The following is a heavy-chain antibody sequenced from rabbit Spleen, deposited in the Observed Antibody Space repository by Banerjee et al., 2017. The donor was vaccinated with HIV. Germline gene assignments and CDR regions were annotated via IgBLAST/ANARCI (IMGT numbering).Heavy chain of an antibody. CDR3: ARGFYTYDDYVNFYGAYFNL. CDR1: RFDFNSGG. Sequence: QEHLVESGGGLVQPGGSLTLSCKASRFDFNSGGVSWVRQAPGKGLEWIGYIDPVFGSTYYATWVNGRFTISKTSSTTVTLQMTSLTAADTATYFCARGFYTYDDYVNFYGAYFNLWGPGTLVTVS. CDR2: IDPVFGST. D-gene: IGHD2-1*01. J-gene: IGHJ4*01. V-gene: IGHV1S39*01.